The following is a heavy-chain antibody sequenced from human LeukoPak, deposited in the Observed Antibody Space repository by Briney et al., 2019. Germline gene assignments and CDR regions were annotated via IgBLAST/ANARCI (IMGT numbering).Heavy chain of an antibody. CDR3: AKAPIKYTSSSDTFDI. J-gene: IGHJ3*02. CDR1: GFTFSSYW. CDR2: ISGSGGST. D-gene: IGHD6-6*01. V-gene: IGHV3-23*01. Sequence: GGSLRLSCAASGFTFSSYWMSWVRQAPGKGLEWVSAISGSGGSTYYADSVKGRFTISRDNSKNTLYLQMNSLRAEDTAVYYCAKAPIKYTSSSDTFDIWGQGTMVTVSS.